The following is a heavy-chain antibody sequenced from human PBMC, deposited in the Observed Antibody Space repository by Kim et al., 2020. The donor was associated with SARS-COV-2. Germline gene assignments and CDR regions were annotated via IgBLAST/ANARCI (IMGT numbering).Heavy chain of an antibody. V-gene: IGHV4-34*01. CDR3: ARGTRGLAVTTPYWYFDL. J-gene: IGHJ2*01. CDR2: INHSGST. CDR1: GGSFSGYY. Sequence: SETLSLTCAVYGGSFSGYYWSWIRQPPGKGLEWIGEINHSGSTNYNPSLKSRVTISVDTSKNQFSLKLSSVTAADTAVYYCARGTRGLAVTTPYWYFDLWGLGTLVTVSS. D-gene: IGHD4-17*01.